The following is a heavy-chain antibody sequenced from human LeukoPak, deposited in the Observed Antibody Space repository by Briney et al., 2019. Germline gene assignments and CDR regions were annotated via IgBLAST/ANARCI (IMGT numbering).Heavy chain of an antibody. CDR3: ATRGYSYGFN. Sequence: SETLSLTCAVYGGSFSGYYWSWIRQPPGKGLEWIGEINHSRSTNYNPSLKSRVTISVDTSKNQSSLKLSSVTAADTAVYYCATRGYSYGFNWGQGTLVTVSS. J-gene: IGHJ4*02. CDR2: INHSRST. CDR1: GGSFSGYY. D-gene: IGHD5-18*01. V-gene: IGHV4-34*01.